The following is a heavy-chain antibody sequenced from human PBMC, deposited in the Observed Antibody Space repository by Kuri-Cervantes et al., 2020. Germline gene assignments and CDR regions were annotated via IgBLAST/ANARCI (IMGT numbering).Heavy chain of an antibody. Sequence: SETLSLTCTVSGGSISSSSYYWGWIRQPPGKGQEWIGSIYYSGSTNYNPSLKSRVTISVDTSKNQFSLKLSSVTAADTAVYYCARVVGYCSGGSCYLPWYYYYYMDVWGKGTTVTVSS. J-gene: IGHJ6*03. V-gene: IGHV4-39*07. D-gene: IGHD2-15*01. CDR3: ARVVGYCSGGSCYLPWYYYYYMDV. CDR2: IYYSGST. CDR1: GGSISSSSYY.